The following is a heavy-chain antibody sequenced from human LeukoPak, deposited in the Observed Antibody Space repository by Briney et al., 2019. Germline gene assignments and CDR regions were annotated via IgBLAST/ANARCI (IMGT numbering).Heavy chain of an antibody. D-gene: IGHD2-2*03. J-gene: IGHJ4*02. CDR3: ARDDGYYFDY. V-gene: IGHV3-48*03. CDR1: GFTFSSYE. Sequence: GGSLRLSCAASGFTFSSYEMNWVRQAPGKGLEWVSYISSSGSAIYYADSVKGRFTISRDNAKNSLYLQMNSLRAEDTAVYYCARDDGYYFDYWGQGTLVTVSS. CDR2: ISSSGSAI.